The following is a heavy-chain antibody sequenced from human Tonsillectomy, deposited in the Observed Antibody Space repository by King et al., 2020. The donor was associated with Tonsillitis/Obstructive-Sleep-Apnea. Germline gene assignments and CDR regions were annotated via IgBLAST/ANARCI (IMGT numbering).Heavy chain of an antibody. Sequence: QLVESGPGLVKPSEPLSLPCAVSGGSISNTNYFWGWIRQPPGKGLEWIGGIYYSGSTDYNPSLKSRVTMSVDTSKNQFSLRLRSVTAADTAVYYCARTTLTIYYFDYWGQGTLVTVSS. D-gene: IGHD4-17*01. V-gene: IGHV4-39*07. CDR2: IYYSGST. J-gene: IGHJ4*02. CDR1: GGSISNTNYF. CDR3: ARTTLTIYYFDY.